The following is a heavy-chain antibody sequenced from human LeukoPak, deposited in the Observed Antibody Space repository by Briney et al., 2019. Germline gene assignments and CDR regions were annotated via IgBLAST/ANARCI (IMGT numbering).Heavy chain of an antibody. CDR3: AKETATRFTYDY. J-gene: IGHJ4*02. CDR2: TNSGGTST. CDR1: GFPFSDFS. Sequence: GGSLRLSCATSGFPFSDFSMSWVRQAPGKGLGWISTTNSGGTSTYYAESVKGRFTISRDNSKNTLYLQMNSLRAEDTAVYYCAKETATRFTYDYWGQGTLVTVSS. D-gene: IGHD2-15*01. V-gene: IGHV3-23*01.